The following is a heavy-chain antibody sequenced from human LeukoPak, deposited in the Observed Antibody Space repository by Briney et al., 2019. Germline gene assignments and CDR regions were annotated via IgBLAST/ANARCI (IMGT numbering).Heavy chain of an antibody. V-gene: IGHV3-23*01. CDR2: ISGSGGST. D-gene: IGHD1-20*01. CDR1: GFTFSIYA. Sequence: PGGSLRLSCAASGFTFSIYAMSWVRQAPGKGLEWVSVISGSGGSTYYADSVKGRFTISRDTSKNTLYMQMNCLRAEDTAVYYCAKGSITGTYFDLWGQGTLVTVSS. J-gene: IGHJ4*02. CDR3: AKGSITGTYFDL.